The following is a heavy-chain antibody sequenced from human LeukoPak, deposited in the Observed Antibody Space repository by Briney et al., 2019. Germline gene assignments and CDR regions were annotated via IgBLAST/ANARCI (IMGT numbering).Heavy chain of an antibody. Sequence: GGSLRLSCAASGFTVSSNYMSWVRQAPGKGLEWVSVIYSGGSTYYADSVKGRFTISRDNSKNTLYLQMNSLRAEDTAVYYCARADGVYYYYGMDVWGQGTTATVSS. CDR2: IYSGGST. V-gene: IGHV3-66*01. J-gene: IGHJ6*02. CDR3: ARADGVYYYYGMDV. CDR1: GFTVSSNY.